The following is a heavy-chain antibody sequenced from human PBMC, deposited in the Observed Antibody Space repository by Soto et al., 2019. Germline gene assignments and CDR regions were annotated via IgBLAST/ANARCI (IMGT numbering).Heavy chain of an antibody. CDR1: GGSLSEYY. CDR3: VSRKAAAPGY. J-gene: IGHJ4*02. Sequence: SDTLSLTCAFYGGSLSEYYWSWMRQPPGKGLEWSGEINHSGGANYNPSLKSRVTISVDTSKSQFALKLISVTAANTAVYYRVSRKAAAPGYWGQGTLVTVS. V-gene: IGHV4-34*01. CDR2: INHSGGA. D-gene: IGHD6-25*01.